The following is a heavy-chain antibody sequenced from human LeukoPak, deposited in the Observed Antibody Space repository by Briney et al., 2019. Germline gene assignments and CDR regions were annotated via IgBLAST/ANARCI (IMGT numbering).Heavy chain of an antibody. CDR1: GFIFSSYS. Sequence: PGGSLRLSCAASGFIFSSYSMSWVRLAPGKGLEWVSSISSTGNYIYYADSVKGRFTVSRDNAKNSLYLQMNSLRAEDTAVYYCARDRSRYSSGYDYWGQGTLVTVSS. D-gene: IGHD6-19*01. CDR3: ARDRSRYSSGYDY. CDR2: ISSTGNYI. V-gene: IGHV3-21*01. J-gene: IGHJ4*02.